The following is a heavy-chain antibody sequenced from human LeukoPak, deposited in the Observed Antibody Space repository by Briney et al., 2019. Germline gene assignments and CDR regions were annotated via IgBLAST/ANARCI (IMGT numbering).Heavy chain of an antibody. CDR1: GYTFTSYD. J-gene: IGHJ4*02. CDR3: ARTFHYYGSGSYHNLVY. CDR2: MNPNSGNT. Sequence: ASVKVSCKASGYTFTSYDINWVRQATGQGLEWMGWMNPNSGNTGYAQKFQGRVTMTRNTSISTAYMELSSLRSEDTAVYYCARTFHYYGSGSYHNLVYWGQGTLVTVSS. D-gene: IGHD3-10*01. V-gene: IGHV1-8*01.